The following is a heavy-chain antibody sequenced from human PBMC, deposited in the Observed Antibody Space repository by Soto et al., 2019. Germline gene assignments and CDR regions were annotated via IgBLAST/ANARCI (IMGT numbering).Heavy chain of an antibody. V-gene: IGHV1-69*13. D-gene: IGHD6-13*01. CDR2: IIPIFGTA. Sequence: GSSVKVSCKASGGPFSSYAISWVRQDHGQGLDWMGGIIPIFGTANYAQQFQGSVTLTAAESPRPASMELSSLRVADTDVEYGARAVAAPTATAWRDPWGQGTLVTVSS. CDR1: GGPFSSYA. CDR3: ARAVAAPTATAWRDP. J-gene: IGHJ5*02.